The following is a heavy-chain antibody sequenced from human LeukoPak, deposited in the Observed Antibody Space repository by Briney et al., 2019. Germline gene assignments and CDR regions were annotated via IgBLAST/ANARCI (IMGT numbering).Heavy chain of an antibody. CDR2: IYYSGST. CDR3: ARLPRRYCSSTSCYNGLYYFDY. Sequence: SETLSLTCTVSGGSISSSSYYWGWIRQPPGKGLEWIGSIYYSGSTYYNPSLKSRVTISVDTSKNQFSLKLSSVTAADTAVYYCARLPRRYCSSTSCYNGLYYFDYWGQGTLVTVSS. CDR1: GGSISSSSYY. J-gene: IGHJ4*02. D-gene: IGHD2-2*02. V-gene: IGHV4-39*01.